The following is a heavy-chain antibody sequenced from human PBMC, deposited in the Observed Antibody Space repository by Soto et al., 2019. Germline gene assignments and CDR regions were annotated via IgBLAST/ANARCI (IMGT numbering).Heavy chain of an antibody. CDR2: SHQSGNT. D-gene: IGHD5-18*01. CDR1: GVSISSHDW. J-gene: IGHJ4*02. V-gene: IGHV4-4*02. Sequence: QVQLQESGPGLVKPSGTLSLTCAVSGVSISSHDWWTWVRQPPGKGLEWIGESHQSGNTHYNSSLESRVTISLDKSKNQLSLQLTSVTVADTAVYYCATRDTGRVHWGQATLVTVSS. CDR3: ATRDTGRVH.